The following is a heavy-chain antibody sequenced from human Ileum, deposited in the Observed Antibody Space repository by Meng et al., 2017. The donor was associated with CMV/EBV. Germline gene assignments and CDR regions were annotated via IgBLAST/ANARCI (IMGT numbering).Heavy chain of an antibody. D-gene: IGHD2-2*01. CDR3: ASPRVPAAIYCYYGMDV. CDR1: ESTFSNYS. J-gene: IGHJ6*02. Sequence: GESLKISCAASESTFSNYSMNWVRQAPGKGLEWVSSISSSSSYIYYADSVKGRFTISRDNAKNSLYLQMNSLRTEDTTVYYCASPRVPAAIYCYYGMDVWGQGTTVTVSS. V-gene: IGHV3-21*01. CDR2: ISSSSSYI.